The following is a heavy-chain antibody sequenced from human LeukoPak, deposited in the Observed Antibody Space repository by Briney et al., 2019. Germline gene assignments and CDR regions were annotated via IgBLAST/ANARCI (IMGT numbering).Heavy chain of an antibody. CDR1: GGSISSSSHY. CDR3: ATTTIRLGY. Sequence: SETLSLTCTVSGGSISSSSHYWGWIRQPPGKGLEWIGSMYYRGSTYRNPSLKSRVTISVDTSKNQFSLKLSSVTAADTAVYYCATTTIRLGYWGQGTLVTVSS. J-gene: IGHJ4*02. V-gene: IGHV4-39*07. CDR2: MYYRGST. D-gene: IGHD1-26*01.